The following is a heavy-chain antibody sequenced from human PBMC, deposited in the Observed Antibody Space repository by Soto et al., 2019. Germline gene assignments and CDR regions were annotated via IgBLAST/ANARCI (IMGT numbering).Heavy chain of an antibody. J-gene: IGHJ5*02. Sequence: QITLKESGPTLVKPTQTLTLTCTFSGFSLTTSGVGVGWIRQPPGKALEWLAPIYWDDDKRYSPSLKSRLTIPYDTSKNQLVLTRTNMDPVDTGQYYCAHRPVWSPYAFWNAWNWLDPWGQGTLVTVSS. D-gene: IGHD3-3*01. CDR2: IYWDDDK. CDR1: GFSLTTSGVG. CDR3: AHRPVWSPYAFWNAWNWLDP. V-gene: IGHV2-5*02.